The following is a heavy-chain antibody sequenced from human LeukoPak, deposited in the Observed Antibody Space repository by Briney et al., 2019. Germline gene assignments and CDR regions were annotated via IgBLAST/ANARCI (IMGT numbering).Heavy chain of an antibody. CDR3: ARDPLTDCSGGSCYSEGFDP. D-gene: IGHD2-15*01. Sequence: AGRSLRLSCAASGFTLSDYAMHWVRQAPGKGLEWAAVISYGGNYKYSADSMKGRFTVSRDNSKNMLYLQMNSLRPEDTAVYYCARDPLTDCSGGSCYSEGFDPWGQETLVTVSS. CDR1: GFTLSDYA. CDR2: ISYGGNYK. J-gene: IGHJ5*02. V-gene: IGHV3-30-3*01.